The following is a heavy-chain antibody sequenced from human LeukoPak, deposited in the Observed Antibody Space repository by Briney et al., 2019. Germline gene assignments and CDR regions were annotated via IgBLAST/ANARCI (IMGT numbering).Heavy chain of an antibody. V-gene: IGHV3-11*01. D-gene: IGHD2-15*01. CDR3: ARDILSPEYCSGGSCDVLDY. Sequence: GGSLRLSCAASGFTFSDYYMSWIRQAPGKGLVWVSYISSSGSTIYYADSVKGRFTISRDNAKNSLYLQMNSLRAEDTAVYYCARDILSPEYCSGGSCDVLDYWGQGTLVTVSS. CDR1: GFTFSDYY. CDR2: ISSSGSTI. J-gene: IGHJ4*02.